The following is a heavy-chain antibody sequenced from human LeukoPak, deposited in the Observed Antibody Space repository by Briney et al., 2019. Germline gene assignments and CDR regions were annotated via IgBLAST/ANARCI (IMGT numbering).Heavy chain of an antibody. Sequence: SVKVSCKASGGTFSSYAITWVRQAPGPGLQWMGRIIPTLGKAKFSQKFQGRVTITADTSTSTTYMELSSLRSEDTAVYYCASGAARGYDFFGMDVWGQGTTVTVSS. J-gene: IGHJ6*02. CDR2: IIPTLGKA. V-gene: IGHV1-69*04. D-gene: IGHD6-6*01. CDR1: GGTFSSYA. CDR3: ASGAARGYDFFGMDV.